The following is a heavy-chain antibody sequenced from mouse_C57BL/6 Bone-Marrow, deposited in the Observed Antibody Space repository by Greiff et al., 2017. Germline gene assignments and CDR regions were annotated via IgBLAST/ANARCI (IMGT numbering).Heavy chain of an antibody. CDR3: ARGGELGRGY. D-gene: IGHD4-1*01. CDR2: ISYDGSN. CDR1: GYSITSGYY. J-gene: IGHJ2*01. V-gene: IGHV3-6*01. Sequence: VQLQQSGPGLVKPSQSLSLTCSVTGYSITSGYYWNWIRQFPGNKLEWMGYISYDGSNNYNPSLKNRISITRDTSKNQFFLKLNSVTTEDTATYYCARGGELGRGYWGQGTTLTVSS.